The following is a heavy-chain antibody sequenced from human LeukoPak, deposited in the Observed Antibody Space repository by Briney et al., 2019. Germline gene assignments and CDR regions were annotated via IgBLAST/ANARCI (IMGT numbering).Heavy chain of an antibody. Sequence: GGSLRLSCAASGFTFSSYSMHWLRQAPGKGLAYVSAISSNGDNTYYAGSVKGRFTISRDNSKNTLYLQMGSLRVEDMGVYYCAREVDRVFDYWGQGNLVIVSS. CDR1: GFTFSSYS. CDR2: ISSNGDNT. V-gene: IGHV3-64*02. CDR3: AREVDRVFDY. D-gene: IGHD2-2*01. J-gene: IGHJ4*02.